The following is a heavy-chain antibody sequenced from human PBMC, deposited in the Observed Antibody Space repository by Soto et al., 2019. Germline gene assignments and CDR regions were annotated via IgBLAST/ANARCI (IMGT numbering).Heavy chain of an antibody. V-gene: IGHV4-59*08. Sequence: ASETLSLTCTVSSGSVSTYYWSWIRQPPGKGLEWIGYIYSSGSTNYNPSLKSRLTMSVDTSKNQFSLKLSSVTAADTAVYYCARQAVSGSYRMRGAFDIWGQGTMVTVSS. J-gene: IGHJ3*02. CDR1: SGSVSTYY. CDR2: IYSSGST. CDR3: ARQAVSGSYRMRGAFDI. D-gene: IGHD1-26*01.